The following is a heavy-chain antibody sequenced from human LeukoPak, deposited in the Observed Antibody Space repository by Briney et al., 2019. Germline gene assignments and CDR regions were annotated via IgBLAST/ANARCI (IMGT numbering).Heavy chain of an antibody. CDR2: IWYDGSQK. CDR1: GFTFNTHG. J-gene: IGHJ6*02. Sequence: PPGGPLRLSCAASGFTFNTHGMHWVRQAPGKGLEWVAVIWYDGSQKYYVDSVKGRFTISRDNSKNMMYLQMNSLRAEDTAVYYCARIYCTGNRCKPYAYYDIDVWGQGTTVTVSS. CDR3: ARIYCTGNRCKPYAYYDIDV. V-gene: IGHV3-33*01. D-gene: IGHD2-8*02.